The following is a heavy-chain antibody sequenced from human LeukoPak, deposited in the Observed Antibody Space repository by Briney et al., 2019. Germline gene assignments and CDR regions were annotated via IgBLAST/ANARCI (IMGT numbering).Heavy chain of an antibody. J-gene: IGHJ6*02. CDR1: GGSISSGGYY. D-gene: IGHD3-3*01. CDR2: IYYSGSP. CDR3: VRLPITKRAMDV. Sequence: PSETLSLTCTVSGGSISSGGYYWSWIRQHPGKGLEWIGYIYYSGSPHYNPSLNSRQVTMSVDTPKNQFSLKLTSVTAADTAVYYCVRLPITKRAMDVWGQGTTVTVSS. V-gene: IGHV4-31*03.